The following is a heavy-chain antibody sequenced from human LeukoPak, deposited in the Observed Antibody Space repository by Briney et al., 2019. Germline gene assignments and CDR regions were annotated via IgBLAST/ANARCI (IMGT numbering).Heavy chain of an antibody. CDR2: IYYSGST. CDR3: ARGYDFWSGPQPSHY. CDR1: GGSISSHY. J-gene: IGHJ4*02. D-gene: IGHD3-3*01. Sequence: SETLSLTCTVSGGSISSHYWSWIRQPPGKGLEWIGYIYYSGSTNYNPSLKSRVTISVDTSKNQFSLKLSSVTAADTAVYYCARGYDFWSGPQPSHYWGQGTLVTVSS. V-gene: IGHV4-59*11.